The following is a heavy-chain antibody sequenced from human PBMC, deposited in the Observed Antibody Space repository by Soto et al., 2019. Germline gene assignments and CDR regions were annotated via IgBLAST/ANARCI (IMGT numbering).Heavy chain of an antibody. D-gene: IGHD2-15*01. CDR1: GFTFSSYG. CDR2: ISYDGSNK. Sequence: GGSLRLSCAASGFTFSSYGMHWVRQAPGKGLEWVAVISYDGSNKYYADSVKGRFTISRDNSKNTLYLQMNSLRAEDTAVYYCAKQMGSGYYYYYYMDVWGKGTTVTVSS. CDR3: AKQMGSGYYYYYYMDV. J-gene: IGHJ6*03. V-gene: IGHV3-30*18.